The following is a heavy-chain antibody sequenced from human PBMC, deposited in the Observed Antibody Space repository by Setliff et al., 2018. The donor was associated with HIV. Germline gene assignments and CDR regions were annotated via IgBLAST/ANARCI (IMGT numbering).Heavy chain of an antibody. CDR3: ARVLTVGDCSAGSCYSRAYYYYHMDV. J-gene: IGHJ6*03. Sequence: SETLSLTCSVTGESVSKHFWSWIRQSPGKGLEWIGYIFSGGSSSHSPSLKNRVSISVDTSKNEVFLNLKSVTAEDTAVYYCARVLTVGDCSAGSCYSRAYYYYHMDVWGKGTAVTVSS. V-gene: IGHV4-59*02. CDR1: GESVSKHF. CDR2: IFSGGSS. D-gene: IGHD2-15*01.